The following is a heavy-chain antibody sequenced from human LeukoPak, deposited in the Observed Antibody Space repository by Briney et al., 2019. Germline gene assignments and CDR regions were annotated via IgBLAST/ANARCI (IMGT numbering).Heavy chain of an antibody. CDR3: ARESLLSGFDC. V-gene: IGHV4-61*01. D-gene: IGHD1-26*01. Sequence: SETLSLTCSVSGASVSSGSYSWSWIRQPPGKRLERIGYMYYSGSGKNNPSLKSRVTISVDASKNQFSLKLSSVTAADTAVYYCARESLLSGFDCWGQGTLVTVSS. J-gene: IGHJ4*02. CDR2: MYYSGSG. CDR1: GASVSSGSYS.